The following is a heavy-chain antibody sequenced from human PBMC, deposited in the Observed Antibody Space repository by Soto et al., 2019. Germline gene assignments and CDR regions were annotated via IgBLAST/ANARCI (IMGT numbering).Heavy chain of an antibody. Sequence: GASVKVSCKASGGTFSSYAISWVRQAPGQGLEWMGGIIPIFGTANYAQKFQGRVTITADESTSTAYMELSSLRSEDTAVYYCARLLPYSSGWYYWFDPWGQGTLVTVSS. CDR3: ARLLPYSSGWYYWFDP. D-gene: IGHD6-19*01. V-gene: IGHV1-69*13. CDR1: GGTFSSYA. CDR2: IIPIFGTA. J-gene: IGHJ5*02.